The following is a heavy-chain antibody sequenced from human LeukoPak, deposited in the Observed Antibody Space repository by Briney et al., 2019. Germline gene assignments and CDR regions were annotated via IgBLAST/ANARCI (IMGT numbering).Heavy chain of an antibody. V-gene: IGHV1-2*02. CDR3: ARDRRAYYYVSGGEYFDC. CDR1: GYSFTVYY. J-gene: IGHJ4*02. Sequence: ASVKVSCKASGYSFTVYYIHWVRQAPGQGLEWMGWINPNSGGTNYAQKFQGSVTMTRDTSITTAYMELSSLRSDDTAVYYCARDRRAYYYVSGGEYFDCWGQGTLVTVSS. CDR2: INPNSGGT. D-gene: IGHD3-10*01.